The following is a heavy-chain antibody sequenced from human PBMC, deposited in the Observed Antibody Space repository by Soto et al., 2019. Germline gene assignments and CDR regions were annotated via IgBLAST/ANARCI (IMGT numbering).Heavy chain of an antibody. CDR3: ARDNNDFWSLYPLAFDY. CDR2: VSTSGNV. CDR1: CGSLTKYY. J-gene: IGHJ4*02. Sequence: ASETLSLTCTVSCGSLTKYYWSWIRQPAGKGLEWIGRVSTSGNVVSKASLRSRLTMSVDTSKNQFSLRLTSVTAADTAVYYCARDNNDFWSLYPLAFDYWGQGALVTVS. D-gene: IGHD3-3*01. V-gene: IGHV4-4*07.